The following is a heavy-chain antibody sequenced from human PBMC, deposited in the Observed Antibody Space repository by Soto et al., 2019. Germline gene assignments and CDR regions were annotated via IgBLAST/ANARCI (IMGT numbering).Heavy chain of an antibody. V-gene: IGHV4-31*03. CDR3: ARVVSNWNYILFRYYFDY. Sequence: PSETLSLTCTVSGGSISSGGYYWSWIRQHPGKGLEWIGYIYYSGSTYYNPSLKSRVTISVDTSKNQFSLKLGSVTAADTAVYYCARVVSNWNYILFRYYFDYWGQGTLVTVSS. J-gene: IGHJ4*02. CDR2: IYYSGST. CDR1: GGSISSGGYY. D-gene: IGHD1-7*01.